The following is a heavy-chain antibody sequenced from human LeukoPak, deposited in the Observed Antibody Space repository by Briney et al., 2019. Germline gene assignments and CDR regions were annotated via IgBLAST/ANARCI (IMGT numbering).Heavy chain of an antibody. CDR1: GFTFSSHW. Sequence: GGSLRLSCAASGFTFSSHWMHWVRQAPGKGLVGVSRINTDGSSTSYADSVKGRFNISRDNAKSTLYLQMNSLRAENTAVYYCARAYHADSSGWGYWGQGTLVTVSS. V-gene: IGHV3-74*01. CDR2: INTDGSST. D-gene: IGHD3-22*01. J-gene: IGHJ4*02. CDR3: ARAYHADSSGWGY.